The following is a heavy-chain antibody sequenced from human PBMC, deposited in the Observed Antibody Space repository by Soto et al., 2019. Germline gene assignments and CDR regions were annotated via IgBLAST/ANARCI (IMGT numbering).Heavy chain of an antibody. CDR3: ARANTPGIAAAGTEYNWFDP. Sequence: SETLSLTCTVSGGSISSGDYYWSWIRQPPGKGLEWIGYIYYSGSTYYNPSLKSRVTISVDTSKNQFSLKLSSVTAADTAVYYCARANTPGIAAAGTEYNWFDPWGQGILVTVSS. V-gene: IGHV4-30-4*01. CDR1: GGSISSGDYY. CDR2: IYYSGST. J-gene: IGHJ5*02. D-gene: IGHD6-13*01.